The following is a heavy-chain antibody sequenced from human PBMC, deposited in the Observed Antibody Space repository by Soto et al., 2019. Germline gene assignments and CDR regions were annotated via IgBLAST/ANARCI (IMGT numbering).Heavy chain of an antibody. CDR3: AKKELSGLKQLEPGGYYYYGMDV. Sequence: GGSLRLSCAASGFTFSSYGMHWVRQAPGKGLEWVAVISYDGSNKYYADSVKGRFTISRDNSKNTLYLQMNSLRAEDTAVYYCAKKELSGLKQLEPGGYYYYGMDVWGQGTTVTVSS. J-gene: IGHJ6*02. D-gene: IGHD6-6*01. CDR2: ISYDGSNK. V-gene: IGHV3-30*18. CDR1: GFTFSSYG.